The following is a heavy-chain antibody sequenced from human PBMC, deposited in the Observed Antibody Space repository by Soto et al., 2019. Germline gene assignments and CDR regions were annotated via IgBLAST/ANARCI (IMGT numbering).Heavy chain of an antibody. CDR2: IIPIFGTA. CDR1: GGTFSSYA. D-gene: IGHD6-6*01. V-gene: IGHV1-69*13. CDR3: AREIAARPPYFDY. J-gene: IGHJ4*02. Sequence: SVKVSCKASGGTFSSYAISWVRQAPGQGLEWMGGIIPIFGTANYAQKFQGRVTITADESTSTAYMELSSLRSEDTAVYYCAREIAARPPYFDYWGQGTLVTVSS.